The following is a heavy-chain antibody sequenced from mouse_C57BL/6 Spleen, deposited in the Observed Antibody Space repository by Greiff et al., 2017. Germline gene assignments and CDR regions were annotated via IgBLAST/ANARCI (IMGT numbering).Heavy chain of an antibody. J-gene: IGHJ4*01. D-gene: IGHD2-1*01. V-gene: IGHV1-52*01. CDR1: GYTFTSYW. CDR2: IDPSDSET. Sequence: VQLQQPGAELVRPGSSVKLSCKASGYTFTSYWMHWVKQRPIQGLEWIGNIDPSDSETPYNQQFKDKATLTVDKSSSTDYMQLSRLTSEDSAVYYCARGIYSGAMDYWGQGTSVTVSS. CDR3: ARGIYSGAMDY.